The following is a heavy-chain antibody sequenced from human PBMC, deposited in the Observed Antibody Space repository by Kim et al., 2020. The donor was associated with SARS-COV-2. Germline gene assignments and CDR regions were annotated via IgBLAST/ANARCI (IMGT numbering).Heavy chain of an antibody. D-gene: IGHD2-21*02. V-gene: IGHV3-30*18. CDR1: GFPFSTYA. J-gene: IGHJ4*02. Sequence: GGSLRLSCSASGFPFSTYAMHWVRQAPGKGLQWVALISSDGRSQYYADSFRGRFAISRDNSKNTLYLQMSSLRPEDTGTYYCPKRGTTAWDFDYWGQGIPVTVSS. CDR2: ISSDGRSQ. CDR3: PKRGTTAWDFDY.